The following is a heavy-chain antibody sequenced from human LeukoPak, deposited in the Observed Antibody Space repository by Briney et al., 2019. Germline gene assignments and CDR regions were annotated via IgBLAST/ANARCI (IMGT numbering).Heavy chain of an antibody. D-gene: IGHD6-13*01. V-gene: IGHV4-34*01. CDR3: ASGIAAAGMDY. CDR2: INHSGST. J-gene: IGHJ4*02. Sequence: PSETLSLTCAVYGGSFSGYYWSWIRQPPGKGLEWIGEINHSGSTNYNPSLKSRVTISVDTSKNQFSLKLSSVTAADTAVYYCASGIAAAGMDYWGRGTLVTVSS. CDR1: GGSFSGYY.